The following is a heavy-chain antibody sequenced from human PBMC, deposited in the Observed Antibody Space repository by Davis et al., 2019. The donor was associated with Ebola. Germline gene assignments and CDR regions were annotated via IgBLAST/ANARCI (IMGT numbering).Heavy chain of an antibody. Sequence: SETLSLTCAVSGGSISSSNWWSWVRQPPGKGLEWIGEIYHSGSTNYNPSLKSRVTISVDTSKNQFSLKLSSVTAADTAVYYCARGGTVTRFDPWGQGTLVTVSS. D-gene: IGHD4-17*01. J-gene: IGHJ5*02. CDR3: ARGGTVTRFDP. V-gene: IGHV4-4*02. CDR1: GGSISSSNW. CDR2: IYHSGST.